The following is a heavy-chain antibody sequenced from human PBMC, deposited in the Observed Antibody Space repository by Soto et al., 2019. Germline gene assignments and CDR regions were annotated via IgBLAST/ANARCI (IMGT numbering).Heavy chain of an antibody. J-gene: IGHJ4*02. CDR1: GDSFSGYY. Sequence: QEQVQQWGAGLLKPSETLSLTCAVHGDSFSGYYWSWIRQSPGKGLEWIGEIDHSGSANYNPSLTXRXXMSVATSSQQVSLKLSSVTAADTAVYYCARRIAMIVVVFDSWGQGTLVTVSS. V-gene: IGHV4-34*01. D-gene: IGHD3-22*01. CDR3: ARRIAMIVVVFDS. CDR2: IDHSGSA.